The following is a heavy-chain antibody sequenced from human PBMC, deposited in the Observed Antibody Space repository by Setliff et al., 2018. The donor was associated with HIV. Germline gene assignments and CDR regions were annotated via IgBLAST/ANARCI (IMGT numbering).Heavy chain of an antibody. V-gene: IGHV4-34*01. CDR2: INHSGST. CDR1: GGSFSGYY. D-gene: IGHD2-2*02. J-gene: IGHJ5*02. CDR3: ARANIVVVPAAILGGWVDP. Sequence: PSETLSLTCAVYGGSFSGYYWSWIRQPPGKGLEWIGEINHSGSTNYNPSLKSRVTISVDTSMNQFSLKLSSVTAADTAVYYCARANIVVVPAAILGGWVDPWGQGTLVTVSS.